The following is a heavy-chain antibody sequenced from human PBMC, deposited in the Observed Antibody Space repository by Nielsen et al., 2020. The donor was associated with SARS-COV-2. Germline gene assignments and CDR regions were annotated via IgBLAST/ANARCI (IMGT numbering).Heavy chain of an antibody. J-gene: IGHJ6*02. D-gene: IGHD7-27*01. V-gene: IGHV3-7*03. Sequence: GESLKISCAASGFTFSSYWMSWVRQAPGKGLEWVANIKQDGSEKYYVDSVKGRFTISRDNAKNSLYLQMNSLRAEDTAVYYCARDPPWGRIYYYYYGMDVWGQGTTVTVSS. CDR3: ARDPPWGRIYYYYYGMDV. CDR2: IKQDGSEK. CDR1: GFTFSSYW.